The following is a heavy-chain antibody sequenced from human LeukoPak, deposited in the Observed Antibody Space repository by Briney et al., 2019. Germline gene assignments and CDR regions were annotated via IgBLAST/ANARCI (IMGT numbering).Heavy chain of an antibody. J-gene: IGHJ5*02. CDR2: ISGGGVST. CDR3: AKGGHFSWFDP. CDR1: GFTFSSYA. Sequence: PGGSLRLSCAASGFTFSSYAMSWVRQAPGKGLEWVSTISGGGVSTYYADSVKGRFTISRDNSKNTLSLQMNSLRAEDTAVYYCAKGGHFSWFDPWGQGTLVTVSS. V-gene: IGHV3-23*01. D-gene: IGHD1-26*01.